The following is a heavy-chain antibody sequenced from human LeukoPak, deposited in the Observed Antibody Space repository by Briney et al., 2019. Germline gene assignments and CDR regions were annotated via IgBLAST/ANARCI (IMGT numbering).Heavy chain of an antibody. Sequence: GASVKVSCKASGYTFTSYDINWVRQATGQGLEWMGWVNPNSGNTGYAQKFQGRVTMTRNTSISTAYMELSSLRSEDTAVYYCARGWEYSSSSVEGMDVWGQGTTVTVSS. CDR3: ARGWEYSSSSVEGMDV. J-gene: IGHJ6*02. CDR1: GYTFTSYD. V-gene: IGHV1-8*01. CDR2: VNPNSGNT. D-gene: IGHD6-6*01.